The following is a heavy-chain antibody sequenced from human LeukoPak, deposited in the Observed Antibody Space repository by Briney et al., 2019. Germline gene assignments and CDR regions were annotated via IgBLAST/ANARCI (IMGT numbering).Heavy chain of an antibody. CDR2: VSGGGGT. D-gene: IGHD5-24*01. V-gene: IGHV3-23*01. Sequence: GGSLRLSCEGSGFTFSSFAMSWVRQAPGMGLEWVASVSGGGGTYYSASVKGRFTISRDNSKSTLYLQMNSLRAEDTAVYYCARGRDGYNYYYYYYMDVWGKGTTVTVSS. CDR1: GFTFSSFA. CDR3: ARGRDGYNYYYYYYMDV. J-gene: IGHJ6*03.